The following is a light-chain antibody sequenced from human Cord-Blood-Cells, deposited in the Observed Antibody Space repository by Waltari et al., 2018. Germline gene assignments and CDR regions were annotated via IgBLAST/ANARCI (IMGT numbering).Light chain of an antibody. Sequence: DIQMTHSPSSLSASVGARGTITCRASQGISNYLACYQQKPGKVPKLLIYAASTLQSGVPSRFSGSGSGTDFTLTISSLQPEDVATYYCQKYNSAPRTFGQGTKVEIK. CDR3: QKYNSAPRT. CDR2: AAS. J-gene: IGKJ1*01. V-gene: IGKV1-27*01. CDR1: QGISNY.